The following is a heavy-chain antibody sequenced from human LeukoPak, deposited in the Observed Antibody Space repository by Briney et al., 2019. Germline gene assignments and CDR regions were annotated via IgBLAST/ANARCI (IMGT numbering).Heavy chain of an antibody. J-gene: IGHJ4*02. CDR1: GFTFSDYY. V-gene: IGHV3-11*01. D-gene: IGHD6-19*01. CDR3: AREGAVAAVFDY. CDR2: ISSSSSTI. Sequence: PGGSLRLSCAASGFTFSDYYMSWVRQAPGKGLEWVSYISSSSSTINYADSVKGRFTISRDNAKNSLYLQMNSLRAEDTAVYYCAREGAVAAVFDYWGQGTLVTVSS.